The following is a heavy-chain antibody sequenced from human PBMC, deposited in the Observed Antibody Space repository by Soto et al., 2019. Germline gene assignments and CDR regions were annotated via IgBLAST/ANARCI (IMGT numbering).Heavy chain of an antibody. J-gene: IGHJ3*01. D-gene: IGHD2-21*01. CDR3: AREVITPVHQGADDAFDV. CDR2: IFYSGTA. CDR1: GGSISSGNHF. Sequence: QVQLQEAGPGLVKPSQTLSLTCIVSGGSISSGNHFWSWIRQPPGKGLEWIGYIFYSGTAYYNSSLKSRVSISVDTSKNQFSLNLSSVTAADTAMHYCAREVITPVHQGADDAFDVWGQGTMVTVSS. V-gene: IGHV4-30-4*01.